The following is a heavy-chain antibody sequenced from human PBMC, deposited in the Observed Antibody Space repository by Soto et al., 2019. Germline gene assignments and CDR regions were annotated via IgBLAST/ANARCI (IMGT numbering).Heavy chain of an antibody. CDR3: AKGRATYYHDGTGDY. D-gene: IGHD3-22*01. CDR1: GFTFSSYA. CDR2: ISGSGGFT. V-gene: IGHV3-23*01. J-gene: IGHJ4*02. Sequence: EVQLLESGGGLVQPGGSLRLSCAASGFTFSSYAMSWVRQAPGKGLEWVSAISGSGGFTYYADSVKGRFTISRDNSKNTLHLQMSSLRAEATAVYYCAKGRATYYHDGTGDYWGQGTLVTVCS.